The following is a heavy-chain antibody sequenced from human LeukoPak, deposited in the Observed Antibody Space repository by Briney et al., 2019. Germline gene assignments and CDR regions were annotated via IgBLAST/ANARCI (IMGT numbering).Heavy chain of an antibody. J-gene: IGHJ4*02. CDR2: IHYSGST. V-gene: IGHV4-61*03. D-gene: IGHD3-16*01. CDR1: GGSISSSSYY. CDR3: ARALGGSFDY. Sequence: SETLSLTCTVSGGSISSSSYYWSWIRQPPGKGLEWIGYIHYSGSTNYNPSLKSRVTISVDTSKNHFSLKLSSVTAADTAVYYCARALGGSFDYWGQGTLVTVSS.